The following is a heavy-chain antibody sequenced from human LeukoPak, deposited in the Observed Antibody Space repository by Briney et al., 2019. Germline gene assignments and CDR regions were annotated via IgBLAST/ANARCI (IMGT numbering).Heavy chain of an antibody. CDR2: ISYDGSNK. D-gene: IGHD2-2*01. Sequence: PGGSLRLSCAASGFTFSSYGMPWVRQAPGKGLEWVAVISYDGSNKYYADSVKGRFTISRDNSKNTLYLQMNSLRAEDTAVYYCAKDQYCSSTSCHYYYYYYGMDVWGQGTTVTVSS. V-gene: IGHV3-30*18. CDR1: GFTFSSYG. CDR3: AKDQYCSSTSCHYYYYYYGMDV. J-gene: IGHJ6*02.